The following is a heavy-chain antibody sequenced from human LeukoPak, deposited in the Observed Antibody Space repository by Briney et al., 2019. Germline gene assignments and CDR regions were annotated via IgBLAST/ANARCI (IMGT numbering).Heavy chain of an antibody. D-gene: IGHD2-15*01. V-gene: IGHV4-30-2*01. Sequence: SQTLSLTCAASGGSISSGDYYWSWLRPPPGQGLEGIGYFYRSGSTYYNPSLKSRVTIPVGRSKNQLPPQLSSVTAAHPAVYYCARLPLGAFDYWGQGTQVTASS. CDR2: FYRSGST. CDR1: GGSISSGDYY. J-gene: IGHJ4*02. CDR3: ARLPLGAFDY.